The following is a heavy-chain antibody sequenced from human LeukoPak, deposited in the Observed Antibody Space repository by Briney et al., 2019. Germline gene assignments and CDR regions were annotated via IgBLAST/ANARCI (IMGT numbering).Heavy chain of an antibody. V-gene: IGHV4-59*01. D-gene: IGHD3-16*01. CDR2: IYYSGST. J-gene: IGHJ3*02. CDR1: GGSISSYY. CDR3: ARAERGGFAFDI. Sequence: SETLSLTCTVSGGSISSYYWSWIRQPPGKGLEWIGYIYYSGSTNYNPSLKGRVTISVDTSKNQFSLKLSSVTAADTAVYYCARAERGGFAFDIWGQGTMVTVSS.